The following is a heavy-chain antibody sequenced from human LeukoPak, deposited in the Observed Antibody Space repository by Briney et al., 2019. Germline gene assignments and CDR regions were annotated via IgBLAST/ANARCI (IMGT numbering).Heavy chain of an antibody. J-gene: IGHJ4*02. V-gene: IGHV3-7*01. Sequence: GGSLRLSCAASGFTFSSYWMSWVRQAPGKGPEWVANIKQDGSEKYYVDSVKGRFTISRDNAENSLYLQMNSLRAEDTAVYYCARVFWSGYPYDYWGQGTLVTVSS. CDR3: ARVFWSGYPYDY. CDR2: IKQDGSEK. CDR1: GFTFSSYW. D-gene: IGHD3-3*01.